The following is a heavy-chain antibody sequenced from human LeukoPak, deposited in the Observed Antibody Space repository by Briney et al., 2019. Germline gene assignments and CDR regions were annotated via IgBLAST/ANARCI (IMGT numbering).Heavy chain of an antibody. D-gene: IGHD2-2*01. J-gene: IGHJ4*02. Sequence: SVKVSCKASGYTLTTYGTSWVRQARGQGLEWMGGIIPIFGTANYAQKFQGRVTITTDESTSTAYMELSSLRSEDTAVYYCARDCSSTSCYADYWGQGTLVTVSS. V-gene: IGHV1-69*05. CDR1: GYTLTTYG. CDR2: IIPIFGTA. CDR3: ARDCSSTSCYADY.